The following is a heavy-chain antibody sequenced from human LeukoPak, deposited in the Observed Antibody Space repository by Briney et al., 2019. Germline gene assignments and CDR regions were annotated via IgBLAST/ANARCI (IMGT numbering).Heavy chain of an antibody. CDR2: IYYSGST. D-gene: IGHD1-26*01. V-gene: IGHV4-31*03. CDR3: ARARGRSSLTYYFDY. J-gene: IGHJ4*02. Sequence: SQTLSLTCTVSGGSISSGGYYWSWIRQHPGKGLEWIGYIYYSGSTYYNPSLKSRVTISVDTSKNQFSLKLSSVTAADTAVYYCARARGRSSLTYYFDYWGQGTLVTVSS. CDR1: GGSISSGGYY.